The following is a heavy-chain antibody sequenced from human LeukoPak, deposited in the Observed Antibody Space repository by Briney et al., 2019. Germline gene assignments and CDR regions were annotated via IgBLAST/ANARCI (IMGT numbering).Heavy chain of an antibody. Sequence: GGSLRLSCAASGFTFDDYGMSWVRQAPGKGLEWVSGINWNGGSTGYADSVKGRFTISRGNAKNSLYLQMNSLRAEDTAVYYCAELGITMIGGVWGKGTTVTISS. J-gene: IGHJ6*04. V-gene: IGHV3-20*04. D-gene: IGHD3-10*02. CDR3: AELGITMIGGV. CDR1: GFTFDDYG. CDR2: INWNGGST.